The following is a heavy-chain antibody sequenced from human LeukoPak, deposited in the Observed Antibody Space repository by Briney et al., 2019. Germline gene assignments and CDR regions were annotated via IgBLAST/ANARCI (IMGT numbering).Heavy chain of an antibody. CDR3: ARVYGSGSYYDY. CDR2: IIPIFGTA. J-gene: IGHJ4*02. CDR1: GGTFSSYA. Sequence: GASVKVSCKASGGTFSSYAISWVRQAPGQGLEWMGGIIPIFGTANYAQKFQGRVTITADKSTSTAYMEPSSLRSEDTAVYYCARVYGSGSYYDYWGQGTLVTVSS. V-gene: IGHV1-69*06. D-gene: IGHD3-10*01.